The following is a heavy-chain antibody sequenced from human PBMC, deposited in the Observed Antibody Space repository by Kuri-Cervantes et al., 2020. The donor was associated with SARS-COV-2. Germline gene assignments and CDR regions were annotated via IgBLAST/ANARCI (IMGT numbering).Heavy chain of an antibody. J-gene: IGHJ4*02. CDR2: ISYDGSNK. CDR3: AREGVYYDFWSGEFDY. Sequence: GGFLRLSCAASGFTFSSYAMHWVRQAPGKGLEWVAVISYDGSNKYYADSVKGRFTISRDNSKNTLYLQMNSLRAEDTAVYYCAREGVYYDFWSGEFDYWGQGTLVTVSS. CDR1: GFTFSSYA. D-gene: IGHD3-3*01. V-gene: IGHV3-30*04.